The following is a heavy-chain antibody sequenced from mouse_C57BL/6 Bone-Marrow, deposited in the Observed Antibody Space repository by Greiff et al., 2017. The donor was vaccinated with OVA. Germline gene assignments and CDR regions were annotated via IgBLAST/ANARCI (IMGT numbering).Heavy chain of an antibody. CDR1: GFNIKDDY. Sequence: EVQLQQSGAELVRPGASVKLSCTASGFNIKDDYMHWVKQRPEQGLEWIGWIDPENGDTEYASKFQGKATITADTSSNTAYLQLSSLTSEDTAVYYCTNYDYDGDYWGQGTSVTVSS. CDR2: IDPENGDT. CDR3: TNYDYDGDY. D-gene: IGHD2-4*01. J-gene: IGHJ4*01. V-gene: IGHV14-4*01.